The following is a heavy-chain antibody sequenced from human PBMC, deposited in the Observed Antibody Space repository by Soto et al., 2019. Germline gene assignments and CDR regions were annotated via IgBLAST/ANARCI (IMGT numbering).Heavy chain of an antibody. V-gene: IGHV1-69*13. CDR2: IIPIFGTA. D-gene: IGHD3-22*01. J-gene: IGHJ4*02. CDR1: GGTFSSYA. Sequence: ASVKVSCKASGGTFSSYAISWVRQAPGQGLEWMGGIIPIFGTANYAQKFQGRVTITADESTSTAYMELSSLRSEDTAVYYCARGAYYYDSSGYSPLRYYFDYWGQGTLVTVSS. CDR3: ARGAYYYDSSGYSPLRYYFDY.